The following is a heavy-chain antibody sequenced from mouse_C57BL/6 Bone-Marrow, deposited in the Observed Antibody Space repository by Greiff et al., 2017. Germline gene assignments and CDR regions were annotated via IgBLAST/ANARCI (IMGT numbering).Heavy chain of an antibody. Sequence: VQLQQSGAELVRPGASVKLFCTASGFSIKDDYMHWVKQRPEQGLEWIGWIDPENGDTEYASKFQGKATITVDTSSNTAYLQLSSLTSEDTAVYYCTRIAYWGQGALVTVSA. J-gene: IGHJ3*01. CDR3: TRIAY. V-gene: IGHV14-4*01. CDR2: IDPENGDT. CDR1: GFSIKDDY.